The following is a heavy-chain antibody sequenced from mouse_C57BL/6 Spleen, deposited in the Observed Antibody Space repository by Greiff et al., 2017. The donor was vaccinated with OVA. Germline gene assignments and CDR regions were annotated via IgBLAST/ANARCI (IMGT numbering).Heavy chain of an antibody. Sequence: QVQLQQPGAELVMPGASVKLSCKASGYTFTSYWMHWVKQRPGQGLEWIGEIDPSDSYPNYNQKFKGTATLTVDTSSSTAYMQLSSLTSEYSAVYYCARREEKLGGYFDVWGTGTTVTVSS. CDR2: IDPSDSYP. D-gene: IGHD4-1*01. CDR1: GYTFTSYW. CDR3: ARREEKLGGYFDV. V-gene: IGHV1-69*01. J-gene: IGHJ1*03.